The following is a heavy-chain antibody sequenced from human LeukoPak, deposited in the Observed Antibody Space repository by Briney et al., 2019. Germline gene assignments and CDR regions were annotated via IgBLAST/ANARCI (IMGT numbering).Heavy chain of an antibody. CDR1: GFTFDGYT. J-gene: IGHJ5*02. D-gene: IGHD2-2*01. CDR2: ISWDGGST. Sequence: GGSLRLSCAASGFTFDGYTMHWVRQAPGKGLEWVSLISWDGGSTYYADSAKGRFTISRDNSKNSLYLQMNSLRTEDTALYYCAKDIGRYCSSTSCSTYWFDPWGQGTLVTVSS. V-gene: IGHV3-43*01. CDR3: AKDIGRYCSSTSCSTYWFDP.